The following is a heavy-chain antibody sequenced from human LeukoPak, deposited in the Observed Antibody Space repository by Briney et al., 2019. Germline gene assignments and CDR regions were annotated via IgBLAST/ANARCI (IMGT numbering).Heavy chain of an antibody. J-gene: IGHJ4*02. V-gene: IGHV3-48*03. Sequence: GGSLRLSCAASGFTFSSYEMNWVRQAPGKGLEWVSYISSSGSTIYYADSVKGRFTISRDNAKNSLYLQMNSLRAEDTAVYYCASLFGEGFDYWGQGTLVTVSS. CDR3: ASLFGEGFDY. CDR1: GFTFSSYE. CDR2: ISSSGSTI. D-gene: IGHD3-10*01.